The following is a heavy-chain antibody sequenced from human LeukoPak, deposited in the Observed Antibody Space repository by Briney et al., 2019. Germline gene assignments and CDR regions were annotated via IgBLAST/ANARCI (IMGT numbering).Heavy chain of an antibody. CDR3: ANRDGDYGPRAFDI. Sequence: PGGSLRLSCAASGLTFSNYAMSWVRQAPGKGLEWVSGISGSGGRTYYADSVKGRFTISRGNSKNTLYLQMNSLRAEDTAVYYCANRDGDYGPRAFDIWGQGTMVTVSS. V-gene: IGHV3-23*01. CDR2: ISGSGGRT. J-gene: IGHJ3*02. CDR1: GLTFSNYA. D-gene: IGHD4-17*01.